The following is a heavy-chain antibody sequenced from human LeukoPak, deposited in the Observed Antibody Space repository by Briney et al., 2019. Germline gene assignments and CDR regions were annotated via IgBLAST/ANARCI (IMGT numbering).Heavy chain of an antibody. CDR2: INPNSGGT. CDR1: GYTFTGYY. J-gene: IGHJ4*02. Sequence: HRASVKVSCKASGYTFTGYYMHWVRQAPGQGLEWMGWINPNSGGTNYAQKFQGRVTMTRDTSIRTAYMELSRLRSDDTAVYYCTVEDIVVVPAAIHESSYWGQGTLVTVSS. V-gene: IGHV1-2*02. D-gene: IGHD2-2*02. CDR3: TVEDIVVVPAAIHESSY.